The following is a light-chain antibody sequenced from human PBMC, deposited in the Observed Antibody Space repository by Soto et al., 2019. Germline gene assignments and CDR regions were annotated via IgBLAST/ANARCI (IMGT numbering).Light chain of an antibody. CDR2: DAS. J-gene: IGKJ1*01. Sequence: DIQMTQSPSSVSASVGDRVTITCRASQTISTWMAWYQQKPGKAPKLLVYDASTLQSGVASRFSGSGSGTEFTLIISGLQPDDSATYYCQQYTNTNNPWMFGQGTQGGYQ. CDR1: QTISTW. V-gene: IGKV1-5*01. CDR3: QQYTNTNNPWM.